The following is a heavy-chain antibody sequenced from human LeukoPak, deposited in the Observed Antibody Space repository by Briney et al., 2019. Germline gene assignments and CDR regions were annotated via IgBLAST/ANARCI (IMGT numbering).Heavy chain of an antibody. J-gene: IGHJ4*02. Sequence: SETLSLTCAVYGGSFSGYYWSWIRQPPGKGLEWIGEINHSGSTNHNPSLKSRVTISVDTSKNQFSLKLSSVTAADTAVYYCARGDLAAAGNFDYWGQGTLVTVSS. D-gene: IGHD6-13*01. CDR1: GGSFSGYY. V-gene: IGHV4-34*01. CDR3: ARGDLAAAGNFDY. CDR2: INHSGST.